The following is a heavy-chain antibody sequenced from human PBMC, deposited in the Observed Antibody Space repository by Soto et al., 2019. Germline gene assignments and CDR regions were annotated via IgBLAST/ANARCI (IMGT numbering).Heavy chain of an antibody. Sequence: ETLSLTCTVSVGSISSYYWSWIRQPPGKGLEWIGYIYYSGSTNYNPSLKSRVTISVDTSKNQFPLKLSSVTAADTAVYYCAATNYYYYGMDVWGQGTTVTVSS. V-gene: IGHV4-59*01. CDR3: AATNYYYYGMDV. J-gene: IGHJ6*02. CDR1: VGSISSYY. CDR2: IYYSGST.